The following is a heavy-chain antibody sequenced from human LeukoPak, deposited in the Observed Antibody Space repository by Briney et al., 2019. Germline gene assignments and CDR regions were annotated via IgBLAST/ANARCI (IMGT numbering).Heavy chain of an antibody. J-gene: IGHJ4*02. Sequence: SETLSLTCAVYGGSFSGYYWSWIRQPPGKGLEWIGEINHSGSTNYNPSLKSRVTISVDTSKNQFSLKLSSVTAADTAVYYCARGGGYWGQGTLVTVSS. CDR2: INHSGST. D-gene: IGHD3-16*01. CDR3: ARGGGY. CDR1: GGSFSGYY. V-gene: IGHV4-34*01.